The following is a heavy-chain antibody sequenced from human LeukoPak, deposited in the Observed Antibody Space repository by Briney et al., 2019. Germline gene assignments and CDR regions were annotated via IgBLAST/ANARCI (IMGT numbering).Heavy chain of an antibody. Sequence: GGSLRLSCAASGFTFSSYAMSWVRQAPGKGLEWVSAISGSGGSTYYADSVKGRFTISRDNSKNTLYLQMNSLRAEDTAVYYCAKEGTEYCSGTSCSNWFDPWGQGTLVTVSS. J-gene: IGHJ5*02. CDR3: AKEGTEYCSGTSCSNWFDP. CDR2: ISGSGGST. D-gene: IGHD2-2*01. CDR1: GFTFSSYA. V-gene: IGHV3-23*01.